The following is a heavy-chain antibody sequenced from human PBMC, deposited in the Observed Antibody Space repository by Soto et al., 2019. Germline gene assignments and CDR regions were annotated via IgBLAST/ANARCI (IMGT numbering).Heavy chain of an antibody. CDR3: ARECASTSCSVWRD. CDR1: GFSLNNFA. D-gene: IGHD2-2*01. CDR2: ITSSGDKT. J-gene: IGHJ4*02. V-gene: IGHV3-23*01. Sequence: EVQLLESGGDLVQPGGSLRLSCAASGFSLNNFAMAWIRQAPGKGLEWVSTITSSGDKTSYADSVKGRFIISRDNSKNMLYLQMNSLRVEDTALYYCARECASTSCSVWRDWGQGTLVTVSS.